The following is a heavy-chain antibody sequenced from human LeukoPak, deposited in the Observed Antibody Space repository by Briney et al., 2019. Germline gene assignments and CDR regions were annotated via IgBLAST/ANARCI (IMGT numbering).Heavy chain of an antibody. V-gene: IGHV4-59*01. Sequence: PSETLSLTCTVSGGSISSYYWSWIRQPPGKGLEGIGYIYYSGSTNYNPSLKSRVTISVDTSKNQFSLKLSSVPAADTAVYYCARGGYYYGSGSYYNAYYYYYMDVWGKGTTVTISS. J-gene: IGHJ6*03. CDR1: GGSISSYY. CDR2: IYYSGST. D-gene: IGHD3-10*01. CDR3: ARGGYYYGSGSYYNAYYYYYMDV.